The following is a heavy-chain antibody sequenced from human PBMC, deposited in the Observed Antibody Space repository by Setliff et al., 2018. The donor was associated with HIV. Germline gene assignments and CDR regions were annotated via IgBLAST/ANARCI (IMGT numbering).Heavy chain of an antibody. Sequence: ASVKVSCKASGYSFTGYYIHWVRQAPGQGLEWMGWINPSSGATNYAQKFEDKVTMTRDTSLSTGYMNLSRLRSDDTAVYYCARGGEIALAAHRRWLDSWGQGTLVTSPQ. CDR3: ARGGEIALAAHRRWLDS. V-gene: IGHV1-2*02. CDR1: GYSFTGYY. J-gene: IGHJ5*01. CDR2: INPSSGAT. D-gene: IGHD6-19*01.